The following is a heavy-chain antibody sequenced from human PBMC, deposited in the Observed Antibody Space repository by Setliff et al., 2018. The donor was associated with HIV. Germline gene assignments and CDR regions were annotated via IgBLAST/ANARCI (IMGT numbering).Heavy chain of an antibody. CDR3: TTAVAQNWYGSGNENY. D-gene: IGHD3-10*01. J-gene: IGHJ4*02. CDR2: IKSKTDGETE. Sequence: GGSLSLTCAVSGGSISSSNWWSWVRQAPGKGLEWVGRIKSKTDGETEDYAAPVKGRFTISRDDSRSTLYLQMNSLITEDTALYYCTTAVAQNWYGSGNENYWGQGTLVTVSS. V-gene: IGHV3-15*01. CDR1: GGSISSSNW.